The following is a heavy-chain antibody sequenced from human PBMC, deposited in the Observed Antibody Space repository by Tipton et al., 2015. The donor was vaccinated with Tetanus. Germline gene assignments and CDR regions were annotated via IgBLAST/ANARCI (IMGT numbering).Heavy chain of an antibody. J-gene: IGHJ4*02. Sequence: SLRLSCTASGFPLDKYAMNWVRQAPGKGLEWVSGISGLGRTTDYADSVKGRFTISRDNAKNSLFLQMSSLRDEDTAVYFCATSPREAGDYWGQGTRVTVSS. CDR3: ATSPREAGDY. CDR2: ISGLGRTT. CDR1: GFPLDKYA. V-gene: IGHV3-23*01. D-gene: IGHD6-19*01.